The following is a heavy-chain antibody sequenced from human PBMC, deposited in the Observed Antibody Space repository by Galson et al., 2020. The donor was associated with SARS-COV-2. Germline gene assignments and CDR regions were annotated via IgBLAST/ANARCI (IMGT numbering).Heavy chain of an antibody. CDR1: GINLRTYA. CDR2: LTRSAT. Sequence: SCVASGINLRTYAMNWVRQAPGRGPEWVASLTRSATYNAHPGRGRSSVSSHNSKTTLFLAMNSLTVDDTAIYYCGRDLVRLRGSMDVWGHGTTVIVSS. J-gene: IGHJ6*02. CDR3: GRDLVRLRGSMDV. D-gene: IGHD2-21*01. V-gene: IGHV3-23*01.